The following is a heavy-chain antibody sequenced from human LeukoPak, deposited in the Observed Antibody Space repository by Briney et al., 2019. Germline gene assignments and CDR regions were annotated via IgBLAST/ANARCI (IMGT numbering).Heavy chain of an antibody. V-gene: IGHV1-18*01. CDR3: ARDRYYYDSSGYYDSDY. CDR1: GYTFTSYG. CDR2: ISAYNGNT. J-gene: IGHJ4*02. D-gene: IGHD3-22*01. Sequence: ASVKVSCTASGYTFTSYGISWVRQAPGQGLEWMGWISAYNGNTNYAQKLQGRVTMTTDTSTSTAYMELRSLRSDDTAVYYCARDRYYYDSSGYYDSDYWGQGTLVTVSS.